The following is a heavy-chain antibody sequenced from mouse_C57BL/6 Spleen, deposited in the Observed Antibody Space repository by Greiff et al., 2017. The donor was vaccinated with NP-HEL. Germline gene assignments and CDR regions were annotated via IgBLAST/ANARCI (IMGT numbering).Heavy chain of an antibody. J-gene: IGHJ1*03. CDR3: VRSGSKGYFDV. V-gene: IGHV10-1*01. CDR1: GFSFNTYA. CDR2: IRSKSNNYAT. Sequence: EVQGVESGGGLVQPKGSLKLSCAASGFSFNTYAMNWVRQAPGKGLEWVARIRSKSNNYATYYADSVKDRFTISRDDSESMLYLQMNNLKTDDTAMYYCVRSGSKGYFDVWGTGTTVTVSS. D-gene: IGHD1-1*01.